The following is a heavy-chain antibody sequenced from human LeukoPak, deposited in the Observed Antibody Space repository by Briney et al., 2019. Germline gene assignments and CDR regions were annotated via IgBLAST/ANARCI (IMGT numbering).Heavy chain of an antibody. V-gene: IGHV3-7*03. CDR3: ARDQRRLRYFDASRAFDI. CDR1: GFTFTRHW. Sequence: GGSLRLSCAASGFTFTRHWMSWVRQAPGKGLEWVANIKQDGSEKYYVDSVKGRFTISRDNAKNSLYLQMNSLRAEDTAVYYCARDQRRLRYFDASRAFDIWGQGTMVTVSS. J-gene: IGHJ3*02. D-gene: IGHD3-9*01. CDR2: IKQDGSEK.